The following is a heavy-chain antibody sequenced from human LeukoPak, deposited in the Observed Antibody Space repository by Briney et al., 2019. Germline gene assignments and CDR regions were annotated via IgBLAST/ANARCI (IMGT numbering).Heavy chain of an antibody. V-gene: IGHV3-7*05. J-gene: IGHJ4*02. CDR3: TRGSLPY. CDR1: GFIFSKFW. Sequence: GGSLRLSCAASGFIFSKFWMSWVRQAPGRGLEWVANINQDGSEKHYVDSVKGRFTISRDNTKNSLFLQMNSLRGEDTAVYYCTRGSLPYWGQGTLVTVSS. CDR2: INQDGSEK.